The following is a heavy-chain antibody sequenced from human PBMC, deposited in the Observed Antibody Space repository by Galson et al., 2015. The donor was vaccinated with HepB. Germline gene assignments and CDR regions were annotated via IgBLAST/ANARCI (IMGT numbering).Heavy chain of an antibody. CDR1: GYTFTNFA. J-gene: IGHJ6*02. CDR2: INTNTGNP. D-gene: IGHD3-10*01. Sequence: SVKVSCKASGYTFTNFAVNWVRQAPGQGLEWMGWINTNTGNPTYAQGFTGRFVLSLDTSVSTAYLQISSLMPEDTAVYYCARDFVTGNYPRSLYDGMDVWGQGTTVTVSS. CDR3: ARDFVTGNYPRSLYDGMDV. V-gene: IGHV7-4-1*02.